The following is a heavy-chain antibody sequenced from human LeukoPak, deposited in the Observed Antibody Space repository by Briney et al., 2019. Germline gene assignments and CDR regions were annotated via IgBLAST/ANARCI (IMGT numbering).Heavy chain of an antibody. CDR3: AKGPYDYVWGSYRYTSKFDY. CDR1: GFTFSSYA. Sequence: QPGGSLRLSCAASGFTFSSYAMSWVRQAPGKGLEWVSAISGSGGSTYYADSVKGRFTISRDNSKNTLYLQMNSLRAEDTAVYYCAKGPYDYVWGSYRYTSKFDYWGQGTLVTVSS. J-gene: IGHJ4*02. D-gene: IGHD3-16*02. V-gene: IGHV3-23*01. CDR2: ISGSGGST.